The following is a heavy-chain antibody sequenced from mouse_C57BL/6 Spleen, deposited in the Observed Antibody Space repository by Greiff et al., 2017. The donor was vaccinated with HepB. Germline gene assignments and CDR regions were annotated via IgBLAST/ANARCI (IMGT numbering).Heavy chain of an antibody. CDR1: GYTFTSYW. V-gene: IGHV1-59*01. CDR2: LDPSDSYT. Sequence: VQLQQPGAELVRPGTSVKLSCKASGYTFTSYWMHWVKQRPGQGLEWIGGLDPSDSYTNYNQKFKGKATLTVDTSSSTAYMQLSSLTSEDSAVYYCANNGSSYSYYFDYWGQGTTLTVSS. CDR3: ANNGSSYSYYFDY. D-gene: IGHD1-1*01. J-gene: IGHJ2*01.